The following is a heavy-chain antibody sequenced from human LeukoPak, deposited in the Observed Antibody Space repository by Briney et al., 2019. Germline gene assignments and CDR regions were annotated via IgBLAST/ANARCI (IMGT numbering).Heavy chain of an antibody. V-gene: IGHV4-39*01. CDR3: ASVEPNLGYCSSTSCYFDY. D-gene: IGHD2-2*01. J-gene: IGHJ4*02. CDR2: IYYSGST. CDR1: GGSISSSSYY. Sequence: KSSETLSLTCTVSGGSISSSSYYWGWIRQPPGKGLEWIGSIYYSGSTYYNPSLKSRVTISVDTSKNQFSLKLSSVTAADTAVYYCASVEPNLGYCSSTSCYFDYWGQGTLVTVSS.